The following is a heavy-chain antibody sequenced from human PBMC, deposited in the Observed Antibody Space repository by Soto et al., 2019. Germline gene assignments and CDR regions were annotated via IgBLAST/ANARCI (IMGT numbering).Heavy chain of an antibody. D-gene: IGHD4-17*01. CDR2: INHSGST. Sequence: QVQLQQWGAGLLKPSETLSLTCAVYGGSFSGYYWSWIRQPPGKGLEWIGEINHSGSTNYNPSLKSRVSISVDTSKNQLSLKLSSVTAADTAVYYCARGILRTDLDYWGQGTLVTVSS. V-gene: IGHV4-34*01. CDR1: GGSFSGYY. CDR3: ARGILRTDLDY. J-gene: IGHJ4*02.